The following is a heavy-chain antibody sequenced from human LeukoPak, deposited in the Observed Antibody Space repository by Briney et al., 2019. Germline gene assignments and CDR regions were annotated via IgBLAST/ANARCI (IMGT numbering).Heavy chain of an antibody. V-gene: IGHV1-18*01. J-gene: IGHJ6*03. D-gene: IGHD3-9*01. CDR3: ARVVYDILSRYYYYYMDV. CDR2: ISAYNGNT. CDR1: GYTFTSYA. Sequence: GASVKVSCKASGYTFTSYAMNWVRQAPGQGLEWMGWISAYNGNTNYAQKLQGRVTMTTDTSTSTAYMELRSLRSDDTAVYYCARVVYDILSRYYYYYMDVWGKGTTVTISS.